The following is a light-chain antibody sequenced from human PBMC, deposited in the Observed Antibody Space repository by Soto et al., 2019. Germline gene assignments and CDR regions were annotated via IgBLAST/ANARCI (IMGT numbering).Light chain of an antibody. CDR1: QSVSNY. Sequence: EIVMTQSPATLSVSPGERVTLFGRASQSVSNYLAWYQRKPGQAPRLLFSGASTRAIGIPARFSGSGSGTEFTLTISSLQSEDFAIYYCQQYNNWPPTFGQGTKVE. CDR3: QQYNNWPPT. V-gene: IGKV3-15*01. CDR2: GAS. J-gene: IGKJ1*01.